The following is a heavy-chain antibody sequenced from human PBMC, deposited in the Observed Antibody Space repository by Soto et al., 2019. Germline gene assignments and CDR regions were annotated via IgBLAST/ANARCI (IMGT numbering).Heavy chain of an antibody. CDR2: IFFTGSA. J-gene: IGHJ6*02. Sequence: SETLSLTCTVSGGSVSTGSYDWSWIRQPPGKGLEWIGKIFFTGSAHYNPSLRNRVTMSVDTSRDQFSLTLTSVTAADTAVYYCARDGHGMDVWGQGTTVTVSS. CDR1: GGSVSTGSYD. V-gene: IGHV4-61*01. CDR3: ARDGHGMDV.